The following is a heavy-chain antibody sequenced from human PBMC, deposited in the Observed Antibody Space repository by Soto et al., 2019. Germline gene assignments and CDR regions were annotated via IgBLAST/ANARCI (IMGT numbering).Heavy chain of an antibody. Sequence: QVQLVQSGAEVKKPGASVKVSCKASGYTFTSYDINWVRQATGQGLEWMGWMNPNSGNTGYAQKFQGRVTMTRKTXXXXXXXXXXXXXXXXXXXXXCARERTGTTSMDVWGQGTTVTV. CDR2: MNPNSGNT. CDR3: ARERTGTTSMDV. D-gene: IGHD1-1*01. CDR1: GYTFTSYD. J-gene: IGHJ6*02. V-gene: IGHV1-8*01.